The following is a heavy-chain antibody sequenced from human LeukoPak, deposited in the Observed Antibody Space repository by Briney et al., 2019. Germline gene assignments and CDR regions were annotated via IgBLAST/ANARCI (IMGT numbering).Heavy chain of an antibody. V-gene: IGHV1-18*01. Sequence: ASVKVSCKASGYTFTSYGISWVRQVPGQGLEWMGWISAYNGNTNYAQKLQGRVTMTTDTSTSTAYMELRSLRSDDTAVYYCARADPITMVRSDWGQGTLVTVSS. D-gene: IGHD3-10*01. J-gene: IGHJ4*02. CDR2: ISAYNGNT. CDR1: GYTFTSYG. CDR3: ARADPITMVRSD.